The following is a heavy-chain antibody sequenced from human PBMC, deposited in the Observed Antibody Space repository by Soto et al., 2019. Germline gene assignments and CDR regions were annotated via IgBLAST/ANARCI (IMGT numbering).Heavy chain of an antibody. J-gene: IGHJ6*02. D-gene: IGHD3-3*01. CDR2: IYHSGNT. CDR1: GGSRSSSNW. Sequence: LHLTCPVQGGSRSSSNWWIWVRQPPGKGLEWIGEIYHSGNTKYNPSLKSRVTISVDKSKNQFSLKLNSVTAADTAVYYCARENDFWSGPNGLDVWGQGTTVTVS. CDR3: ARENDFWSGPNGLDV. V-gene: IGHV4-4*02.